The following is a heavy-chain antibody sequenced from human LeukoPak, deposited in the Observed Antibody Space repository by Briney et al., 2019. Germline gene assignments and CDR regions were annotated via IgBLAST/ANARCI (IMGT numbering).Heavy chain of an antibody. J-gene: IGHJ4*02. V-gene: IGHV3-48*03. CDR3: ARVLIAAAGNDY. CDR2: ISSSCVTI. D-gene: IGHD6-13*01. Sequence: GGSLRLSCAASGFTFSSYEMNWVRQAPGKGLDWVSYISSSCVTIYSADSVKGRFTISREHAKNSLSLKMKSLRAKDTAVYHCARVLIAAAGNDYWGQGTLVTVSS. CDR1: GFTFSSYE.